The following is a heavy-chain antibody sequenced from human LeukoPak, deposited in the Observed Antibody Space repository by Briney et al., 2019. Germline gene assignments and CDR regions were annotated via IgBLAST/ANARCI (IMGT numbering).Heavy chain of an antibody. Sequence: PGGSLRLSCAASGFTFSGSTMHWVRQASGKGLEWVGRIRSKANSYATAYAASVKGRFTISRDDSKNTAYLQMNSLKTEDTAVYYCTRGDTAAGRDYWGQGTLVTVSS. CDR1: GFTFSGST. D-gene: IGHD5-18*01. V-gene: IGHV3-73*01. CDR2: IRSKANSYAT. J-gene: IGHJ4*02. CDR3: TRGDTAAGRDY.